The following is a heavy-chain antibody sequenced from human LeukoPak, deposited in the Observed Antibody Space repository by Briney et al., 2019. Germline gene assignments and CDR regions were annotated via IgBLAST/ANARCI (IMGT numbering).Heavy chain of an antibody. Sequence: GGSLRLSCAASGFTFSNAWMSWVRQAPGKGLEWVAVISYDGSNKYYADSVKGRFTISRDNSKNTLYLQMNSLRAEDTAVYYCAKVSVSTVGFDYWGQGTLVTVSS. D-gene: IGHD5/OR15-5a*01. CDR1: GFTFSNAW. CDR3: AKVSVSTVGFDY. J-gene: IGHJ4*02. V-gene: IGHV3-30*18. CDR2: ISYDGSNK.